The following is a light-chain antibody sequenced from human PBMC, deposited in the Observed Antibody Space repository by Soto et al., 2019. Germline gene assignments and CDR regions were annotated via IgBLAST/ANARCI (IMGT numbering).Light chain of an antibody. CDR1: SSNIGRNP. CDR2: SDN. V-gene: IGLV1-44*01. CDR3: AAWDDSLSGRV. J-gene: IGLJ3*02. Sequence: QSALTQPPSASGTPGQRVTISCSGSSSNIGRNPVNWYQQLPGTAPKLLIYSDNHRPSGVPDRFSGSKSGTSASLAISGLQSDDEADYYCAAWDDSLSGRVFGGGTKVTVL.